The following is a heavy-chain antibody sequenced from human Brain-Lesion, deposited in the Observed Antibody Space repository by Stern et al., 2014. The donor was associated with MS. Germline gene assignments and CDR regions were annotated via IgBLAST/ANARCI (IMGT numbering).Heavy chain of an antibody. D-gene: IGHD2-8*01. CDR1: GGSIRSGGYY. J-gene: IGHJ5*02. V-gene: IGHV4-31*03. Sequence: QVQLVESGPGLVKPSQTLSLTCPASGGSIRSGGYYPSWIRQHPRKGLEWIGDIHYSGSSYYNSALKSRVTISRDTSKNQFSLNLNSVTAADTAVYYCARVGVYVQTGWFDPWGQGALVTVSS. CDR3: ARVGVYVQTGWFDP. CDR2: IHYSGSS.